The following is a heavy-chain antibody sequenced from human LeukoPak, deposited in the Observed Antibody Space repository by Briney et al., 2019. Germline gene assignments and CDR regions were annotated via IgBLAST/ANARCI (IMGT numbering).Heavy chain of an antibody. CDR1: GYTFTSYY. V-gene: IGHV1-46*01. CDR3: ARDVSPGPFVMATIY. CDR2: INPSGGST. D-gene: IGHD5-24*01. Sequence: ASVKVSCKASGYTFTSYYMHWVRPAPGQGLEWMGIINPSGGSTSYAQKFQGRVTMTRDTSTSTVYMELSSLRSEDTAVYYCARDVSPGPFVMATIYWGQGTLVTVSS. J-gene: IGHJ4*02.